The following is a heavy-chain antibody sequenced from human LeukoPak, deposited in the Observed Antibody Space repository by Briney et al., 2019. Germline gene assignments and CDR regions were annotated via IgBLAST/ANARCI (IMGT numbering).Heavy chain of an antibody. Sequence: GGPLRLSCAASGFTFSSYSMNWVRQAPGKGLEWVSALSGSGDRTFYVDSVKGRFTVSRDNSKNTLYLQMDSLRVDDTALYYCARGGTNYYYMDAWGNGTTVTVSS. J-gene: IGHJ6*03. CDR2: LSGSGDRT. CDR3: ARGGTNYYYMDA. CDR1: GFTFSSYS. V-gene: IGHV3-23*01.